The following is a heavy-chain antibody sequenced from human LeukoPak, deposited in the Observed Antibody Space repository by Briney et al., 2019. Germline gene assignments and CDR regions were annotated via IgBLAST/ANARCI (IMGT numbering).Heavy chain of an antibody. V-gene: IGHV1-2*02. CDR1: GYTFTGYY. CDR3: ARDRAPYGSGSYGGFDY. D-gene: IGHD3-10*01. J-gene: IGHJ4*02. Sequence: ASVKVSCKASGYTFTGYYVHWVRQAPGQGLEWMGWINPNSGGTNYAQKFQGRVTMTRDTSISTAYMELSRLRSDDTAVYYCARDRAPYGSGSYGGFDYWGQGTLVTVSS. CDR2: INPNSGGT.